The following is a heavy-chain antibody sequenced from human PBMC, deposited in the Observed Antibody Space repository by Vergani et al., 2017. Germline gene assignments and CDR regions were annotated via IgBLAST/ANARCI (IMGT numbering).Heavy chain of an antibody. V-gene: IGHV4-34*01. CDR2: INHSGIS. CDR3: ARVTRFSNPHHFYYFHYMDV. J-gene: IGHJ6*03. D-gene: IGHD4-11*01. CDR1: GESFTSYY. Sequence: QVQLQHWGAGLLKPSETLSLTCAVYGESFTSYYCTWVRQAPGKGLFWIAEINHSGISSYNPSLKSRVSISVDTSKRQFSLRLSSVTATDAAIYYCARVTRFSNPHHFYYFHYMDVWGKGTAVTVSS.